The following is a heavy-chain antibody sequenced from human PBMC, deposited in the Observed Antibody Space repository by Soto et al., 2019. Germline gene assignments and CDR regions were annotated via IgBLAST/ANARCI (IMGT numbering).Heavy chain of an antibody. V-gene: IGHV4-59*08. D-gene: IGHD4-17*01. J-gene: IGHJ4*02. CDR1: GGSISSYY. CDR2: IYYSGST. CDR3: ARRYGGTFDY. Sequence: QVQLQESGPGLVKPSETLSLTCTVSGGSISSYYWSWIRQPPGKGLEWIGSIYYSGSTNYNPSLKSRVTISVDTPKDQFSLKLSSVTAADTAGYFCARRYGGTFDYWGQGTLVTVSS.